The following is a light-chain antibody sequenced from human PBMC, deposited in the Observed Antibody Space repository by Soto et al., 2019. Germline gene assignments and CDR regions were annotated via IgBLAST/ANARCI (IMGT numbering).Light chain of an antibody. Sequence: EVVLTQSPGTLSLSPGERATLSCRASQSVSSSYLAWYQQKPGQSPRLLIYGAPNRASGISDRFSGSGSGTEFNLTISSLQSEDFAIYYCRHYNNWPPETFGQGTKVDIK. CDR3: RHYNNWPPET. CDR1: QSVSSSY. CDR2: GAP. J-gene: IGKJ1*01. V-gene: IGKV3-20*01.